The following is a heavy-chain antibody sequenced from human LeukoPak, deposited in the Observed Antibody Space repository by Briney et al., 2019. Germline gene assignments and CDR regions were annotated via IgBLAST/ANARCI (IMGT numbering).Heavy chain of an antibody. CDR1: GGSISSGGYY. CDR3: AGGLAARPVDY. J-gene: IGHJ4*02. V-gene: IGHV4-30-2*01. D-gene: IGHD6-6*01. Sequence: PSETLSLTCTVSGGSISSGGYYWSWIRQPPGKGLEWIGYIYHSGSTYYNPSLKSRVTISVDRSKNQFSLKLSSVTAADTAVYYCAGGLAARPVDYWGQGTLVTVSS. CDR2: IYHSGST.